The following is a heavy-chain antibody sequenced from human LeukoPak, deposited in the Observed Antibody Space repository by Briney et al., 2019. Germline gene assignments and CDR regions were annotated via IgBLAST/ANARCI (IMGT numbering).Heavy chain of an antibody. CDR1: GYTFTGYY. CDR3: ARGGDSGYDWGLLQFYHRYYYYYMDV. CDR2: INPNSGGT. J-gene: IGHJ6*03. V-gene: IGHV1-2*02. Sequence: ASVKVSCKASGYTFTGYYMHWVRQAPGQGLEWMGWINPNSGGTNYAQKFQGRVTMTRDTSISTAYMELSSLRSEDTAVYYCARGGDSGYDWGLLQFYHRYYYYYMDVWGKGTTVTVSS. D-gene: IGHD5-12*01.